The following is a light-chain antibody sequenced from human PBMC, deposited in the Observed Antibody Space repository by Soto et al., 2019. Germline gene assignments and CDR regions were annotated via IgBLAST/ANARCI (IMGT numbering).Light chain of an antibody. CDR2: EVS. Sequence: QSVLTQPASVSGSPGQSITISCTGTSSAVGGYKSVSWYQLHPGKAPKLMIYEVSNRPSGISNRFSASKSGNTASLTISGLQAEDEADYYCFSYTSSTAYVFGTGTKVTVL. CDR1: SSAVGGYKS. CDR3: FSYTSSTAYV. J-gene: IGLJ1*01. V-gene: IGLV2-14*01.